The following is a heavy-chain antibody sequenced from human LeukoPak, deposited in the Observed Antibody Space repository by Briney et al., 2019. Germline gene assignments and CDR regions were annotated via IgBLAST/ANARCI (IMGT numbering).Heavy chain of an antibody. CDR2: IRQDGGEK. D-gene: IGHD6-13*01. V-gene: IGHV3-7*01. CDR1: GFTFSSYW. Sequence: GGSLRLSCAVSGFTFSSYWMNWVRQAPGKGLEWVASIRQDGGEKSYVDSVKGRFTISRDNTKNSLYLQINSLRAEDTAVYYCARYGTAAGLYFDLWGQGTLVTVSS. CDR3: ARYGTAAGLYFDL. J-gene: IGHJ4*01.